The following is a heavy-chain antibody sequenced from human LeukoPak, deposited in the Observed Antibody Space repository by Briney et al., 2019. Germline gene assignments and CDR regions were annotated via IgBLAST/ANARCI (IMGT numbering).Heavy chain of an antibody. CDR1: GGSISSYY. CDR2: IYYSGST. J-gene: IGHJ4*02. Sequence: ETLSLTCTVSGGSISSYYWSWIRQPPGKGLEWIGYIYYSGSTNYNPSLKSRVTISVDMSKNQFSLKLSSVTAADTAVYYCARGDGYNSDYFDYWGQGTLVTVSS. V-gene: IGHV4-59*08. D-gene: IGHD5-24*01. CDR3: ARGDGYNSDYFDY.